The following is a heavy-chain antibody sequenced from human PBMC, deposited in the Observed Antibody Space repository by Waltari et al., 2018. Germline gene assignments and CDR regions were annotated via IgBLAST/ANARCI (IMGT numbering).Heavy chain of an antibody. J-gene: IGHJ4*02. CDR3: ARDLSWAYYYDSSGYPSQYYFDY. CDR2: INPNSGGT. V-gene: IGHV1-2*02. Sequence: QVQLVQSGAEVKKPGASVKVSCKASGYTFTGYYMHWVRQAPGQGLEWMGWINPNSGGTNYAQKFQGRVTMTRDTSISTAYMELSRLRSDDTAVYYCARDLSWAYYYDSSGYPSQYYFDYWGQGTLVTVSS. D-gene: IGHD3-22*01. CDR1: GYTFTGYY.